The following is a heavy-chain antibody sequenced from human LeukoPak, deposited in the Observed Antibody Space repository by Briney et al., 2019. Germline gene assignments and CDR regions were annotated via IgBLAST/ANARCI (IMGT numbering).Heavy chain of an antibody. CDR2: ITDSGRI. CDR3: VRGGLFGTPYTV. J-gene: IGHJ4*01. CDR1: GGSIGNASNY. D-gene: IGHD2-2*02. Sequence: SQTLSLTCAVSGGSIGNASNYWGWVRQSQGKVLEWIGHITDSGRIYDNAALRSRITLSLDISSSQLSLDLKFVSAADTAVYYCVRGGLFGTPYTVWGHGSAVVVSS. V-gene: IGHV4-30-4*08.